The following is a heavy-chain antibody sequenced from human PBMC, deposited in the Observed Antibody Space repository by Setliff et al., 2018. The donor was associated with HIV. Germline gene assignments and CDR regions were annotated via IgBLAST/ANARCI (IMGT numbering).Heavy chain of an antibody. J-gene: IGHJ4*02. V-gene: IGHV4-39*02. CDR2: FYYNGDS. D-gene: IGHD2-15*01. CDR3: ARDDRCSGDTCYYY. CDR1: GDSVNDRSYF. Sequence: SETLSLTCTVSGDSVNDRSYFWGWIRQPPGKGLEWIATFYYNGDSRYNPSLKSRVTISVDTSKNQFSLRLTSVAATDTAVYYCARDDRCSGDTCYYYWGQGALVTVS.